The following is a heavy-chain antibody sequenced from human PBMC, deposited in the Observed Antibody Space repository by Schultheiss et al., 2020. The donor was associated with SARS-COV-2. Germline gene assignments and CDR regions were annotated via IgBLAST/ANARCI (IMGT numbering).Heavy chain of an antibody. CDR1: GFTFSSYG. Sequence: GGSLRLSCAASGFTFSSYGMHWVRQAPGKGLEWVSAIGTAGDTYYPGSVKGRFTISRDNAKNSLYLQMNSLRAEDTAVYYCARVGGTTVPSYYFDYWGQGALVTVSS. CDR3: ARVGGTTVPSYYFDY. CDR2: IGTAGDT. J-gene: IGHJ4*02. D-gene: IGHD4-17*01. V-gene: IGHV3-13*01.